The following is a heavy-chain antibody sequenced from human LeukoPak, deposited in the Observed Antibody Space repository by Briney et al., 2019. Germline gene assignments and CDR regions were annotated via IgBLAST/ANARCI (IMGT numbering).Heavy chain of an antibody. CDR1: GFTFDDYA. J-gene: IGHJ4*02. V-gene: IGHV3-74*01. CDR3: AKEATAYYFDY. Sequence: HAGGSLRLSCAASGFTFDDYAMHWVRQAPGKGLVWVSRINSDGSSTSYADSVKGRFTISRDNAKNTLNLQMNSLRAEDTAVYYCAKEATAYYFDYWGQGTLVTVSS. CDR2: INSDGSST.